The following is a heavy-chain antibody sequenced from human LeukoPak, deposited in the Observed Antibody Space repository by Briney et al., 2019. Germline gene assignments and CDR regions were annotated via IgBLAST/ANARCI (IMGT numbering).Heavy chain of an antibody. J-gene: IGHJ1*01. CDR1: GFTFSSYG. Sequence: GGPLRLSCAASGFTFSSYGMHWVRQAPGKGLEWVAILSYDGSNKYYADSVKGRFTISRDNSKNTLYLQMNSLRAEDTAVYYCAKGRFWRRKMDYHFLHWGQGTLVTVSS. CDR3: AKGRFWRRKMDYHFLH. D-gene: IGHD3-3*02. CDR2: LSYDGSNK. V-gene: IGHV3-30*18.